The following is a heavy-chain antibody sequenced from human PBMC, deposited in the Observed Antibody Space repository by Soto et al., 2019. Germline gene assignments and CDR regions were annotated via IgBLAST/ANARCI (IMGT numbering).Heavy chain of an antibody. J-gene: IGHJ6*03. CDR2: INYSGST. V-gene: IGHV4-59*01. CDR1: GGSITSYY. D-gene: IGHD3-3*01. CDR3: ARVAYDFWSGWGGAGYYYYLDV. Sequence: QVQLQESGPGLVKPSETLSLSCTVAGGSITSYYWTWIRQPPGKGLEWIGYINYSGSTNYNPSLKRRITISVDTSKNQFSLKLSSVTAADTAVYFCARVAYDFWSGWGGAGYYYYLDVWGKGTTVTVSS.